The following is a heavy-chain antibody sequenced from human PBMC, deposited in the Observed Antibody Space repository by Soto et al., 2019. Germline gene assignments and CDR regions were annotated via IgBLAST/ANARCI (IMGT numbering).Heavy chain of an antibody. CDR1: GGSISSGGYY. V-gene: IGHV4-31*03. D-gene: IGHD3-9*01. CDR3: ARQPYYDILTGYYGPPDY. Sequence: SQTLSLTCTVSGGSISSGGYYWSWIRQHPGKGLEWIGYIYYSGSTYYNPSLKSRVTISVDTSKNQFSLKLSSVTAADTAVYYCARQPYYDILTGYYGPPDYWGQGTLVTVSS. J-gene: IGHJ4*02. CDR2: IYYSGST.